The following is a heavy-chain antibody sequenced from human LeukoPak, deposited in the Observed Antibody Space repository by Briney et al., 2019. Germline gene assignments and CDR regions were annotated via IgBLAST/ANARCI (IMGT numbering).Heavy chain of an antibody. J-gene: IGHJ6*03. CDR3: AREVGGQQLVQGYYYYMDV. D-gene: IGHD6-13*01. V-gene: IGHV4-59*01. Sequence: SETLSLTCTVSGGSISSYYWSWIRQPPGKGLEWIGYIYYSGSTNYNPSLKSRVTISVDTSKNQFSLKLSSVTAADTAVYYCAREVGGQQLVQGYYYYMDVWGKGTTVTVSS. CDR2: IYYSGST. CDR1: GGSISSYY.